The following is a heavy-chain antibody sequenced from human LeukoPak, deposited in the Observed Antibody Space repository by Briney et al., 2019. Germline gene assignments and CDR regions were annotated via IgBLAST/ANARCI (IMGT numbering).Heavy chain of an antibody. CDR1: GGSISSSNW. CDR2: IYHSGST. Sequence: SGTLSLTCAVSGGSISSSNWWSWVRQPPGKGVEWIGEIYHSGSTNYNPPLKSRVTISVDKSKNPFSLKLSSVTAADTAVYYCARLLRITMVRGVIPYYGMDVWGQGTTVTVSS. V-gene: IGHV4-4*02. J-gene: IGHJ6*02. CDR3: ARLLRITMVRGVIPYYGMDV. D-gene: IGHD3-10*01.